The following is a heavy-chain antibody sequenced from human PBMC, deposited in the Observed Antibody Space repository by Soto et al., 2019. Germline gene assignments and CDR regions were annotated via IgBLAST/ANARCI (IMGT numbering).Heavy chain of an antibody. Sequence: QVQLQESGPGLVKPSQTLSLTCTVSGGSISSGDYYWSWIRQPPGKGLEWIGYIYYSGSTYYNPSRKSRVTISVDTSKNQFFLKLGSVTAADTALYYCARVKIVDPHDIAAAGDFNYWGQGLLVTVSS. V-gene: IGHV4-30-4*01. D-gene: IGHD6-13*01. J-gene: IGHJ4*02. CDR2: IYYSGST. CDR3: ARVKIVDPHDIAAAGDFNY. CDR1: GGSISSGDYY.